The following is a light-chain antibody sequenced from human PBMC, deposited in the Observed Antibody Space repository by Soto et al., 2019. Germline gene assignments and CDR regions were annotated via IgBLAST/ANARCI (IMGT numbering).Light chain of an antibody. CDR1: ESIRTN. J-gene: IGKJ5*01. CDR2: GAS. CDR3: HQYNNWRT. Sequence: EIVLTQSPATLSVSAGGTVTLSCRASESIRTNVAWYQQISGQAPRLLVYGASTRATGVPARFSGSGSGTEFTLTISSLQSEDSAIYYCHQYNNWRTFGQGTRVEIK. V-gene: IGKV3-15*01.